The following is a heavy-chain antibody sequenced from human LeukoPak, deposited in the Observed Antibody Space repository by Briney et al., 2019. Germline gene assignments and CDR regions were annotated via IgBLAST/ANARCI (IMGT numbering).Heavy chain of an antibody. CDR1: GFTFSSYS. CDR2: IYSGGST. V-gene: IGHV3-66*01. Sequence: GGSLRLSCAASGFTFSSYSMNWVRQAPGKGLEWVSVIYSGGSTYYADSVKGRFTISRDNSKNTLYLQMNSLRAEDTAVYYCARGPLYYYDSSGYPPAFGYWGQGTLVTVSS. D-gene: IGHD3-22*01. CDR3: ARGPLYYYDSSGYPPAFGY. J-gene: IGHJ4*02.